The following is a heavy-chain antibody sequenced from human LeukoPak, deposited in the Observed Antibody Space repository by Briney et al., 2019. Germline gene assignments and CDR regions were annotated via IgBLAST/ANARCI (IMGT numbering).Heavy chain of an antibody. CDR1: GGSISSYY. Sequence: NPSETLSLTCTVSGGSISSYYWSWIRQPPGKGLEWIGEINHSGSTNYNPSLKSRVTISVDTSKNQFSLKLSSVTAADTAVYYCARLLMVRGVHSFDYWGQGTLVTVSS. CDR2: INHSGST. V-gene: IGHV4-34*01. CDR3: ARLLMVRGVHSFDY. D-gene: IGHD3-10*01. J-gene: IGHJ4*02.